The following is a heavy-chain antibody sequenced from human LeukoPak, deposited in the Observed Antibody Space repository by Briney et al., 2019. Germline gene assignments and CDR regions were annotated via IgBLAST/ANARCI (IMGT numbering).Heavy chain of an antibody. Sequence: ASVKVSCKASGYTFTGFYMHWVRQAPGQGLEWMGWINPNSGGTNYAQKFQGRVTMTTDTSTSTAYMELRSLRSDDTAVYYCARWGDRGPHYGMDVWGQGTTVTVSS. CDR1: GYTFTGFY. V-gene: IGHV1-2*02. CDR2: INPNSGGT. D-gene: IGHD2-21*02. CDR3: ARWGDRGPHYGMDV. J-gene: IGHJ6*02.